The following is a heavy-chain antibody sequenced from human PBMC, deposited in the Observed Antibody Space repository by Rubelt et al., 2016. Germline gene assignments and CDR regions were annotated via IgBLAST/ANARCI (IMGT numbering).Heavy chain of an antibody. CDR1: GGSISDYY. D-gene: IGHD3-10*01. Sequence: QVQLQESGPGLVKPSETLSLTCTVSGGSISDYYWNWIRQAPGQGLELIGYIYFSGITHYNPSLKSRITITVDTSKNQFSRKLSYATAADTDVYYCARDSRLSYTWYFDLWGRGTLVTVSS. CDR2: IYFSGIT. CDR3: ARDSRLSYTWYFDL. V-gene: IGHV4-59*01. J-gene: IGHJ2*01.